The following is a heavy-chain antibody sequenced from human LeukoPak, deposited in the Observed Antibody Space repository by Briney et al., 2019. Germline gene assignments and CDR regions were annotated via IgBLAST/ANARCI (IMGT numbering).Heavy chain of an antibody. CDR1: GFTFSSYA. CDR2: ISYDGSNK. Sequence: GGSLRLSCAASGFTFSSYAMHWVRQAPGKGLEWVAVISYDGSNKYYADSVKGRFTISRDNSKNTLYLQMNSLRAEDTAVYCCARGSPIFGVVITLFDYWGQGTLVTVSS. V-gene: IGHV3-30-3*01. CDR3: ARGSPIFGVVITLFDY. J-gene: IGHJ4*02. D-gene: IGHD3-3*01.